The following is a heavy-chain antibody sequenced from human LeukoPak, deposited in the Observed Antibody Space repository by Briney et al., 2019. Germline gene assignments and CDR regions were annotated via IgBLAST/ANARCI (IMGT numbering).Heavy chain of an antibody. Sequence: SETLSLTCTVSGGSVSSGNYYWSWIRQPPGKGLEWIGYIYYSGSTNYNPSLKSRVTISIDTSKNQFSLKLSSVTAADTAVYYCARLVSRFLEPQPRSWFDPWGQGTLVTVSS. CDR1: GGSVSSGNYY. J-gene: IGHJ5*02. D-gene: IGHD3-3*01. CDR2: IYYSGST. V-gene: IGHV4-61*01. CDR3: ARLVSRFLEPQPRSWFDP.